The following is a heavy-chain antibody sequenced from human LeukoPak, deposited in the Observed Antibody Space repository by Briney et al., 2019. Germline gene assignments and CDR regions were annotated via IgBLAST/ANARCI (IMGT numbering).Heavy chain of an antibody. D-gene: IGHD3-22*01. J-gene: IGHJ4*02. CDR3: AKDWGAYYDSSGFYSGDFDY. CDR1: GFTFDDYA. V-gene: IGHV3-43*02. CDR2: ISGDGGST. Sequence: GTLRLSCAASGFTFDDYAMHWVRQAPGKGLEWVSLISGDGGSTYYADSVKGRFTISRDNSKNSLYLQMNSLRTEDTALYYCAKDWGAYYDSSGFYSGDFDYWGQGTLVTVSS.